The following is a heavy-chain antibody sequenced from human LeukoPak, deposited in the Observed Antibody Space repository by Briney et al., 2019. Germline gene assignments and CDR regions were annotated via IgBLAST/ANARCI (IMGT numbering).Heavy chain of an antibody. CDR2: ISWGGGRT. V-gene: IGHV3-43*01. Sequence: PGGSLRLSCAVSGFTFGEYSMQWVRQSPGKGLEWVSVISWGGGRTYYADSVKGRFTISRDNSKKSLYLQMNSLRTQDTAIYYCGKDIQHYDFGSSYEYRGQGTLVTVSS. CDR1: GFTFGEYS. D-gene: IGHD3-3*01. CDR3: GKDIQHYDFGSSYEY. J-gene: IGHJ4*02.